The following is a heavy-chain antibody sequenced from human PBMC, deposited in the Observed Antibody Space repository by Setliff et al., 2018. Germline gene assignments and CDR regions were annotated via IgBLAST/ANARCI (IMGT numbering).Heavy chain of an antibody. Sequence: GASVKVSCKASGYTFTSYDINWVRQATGQGLEWMGWMNPNSGNTGYAQKFQGRVTMTRNTSISTAYMEPSSLRSEDTAVYYCARAELLWFGGFDPWGQGTLVTVSS. D-gene: IGHD3-10*01. CDR2: MNPNSGNT. CDR3: ARAELLWFGGFDP. J-gene: IGHJ5*02. V-gene: IGHV1-8*02. CDR1: GYTFTSYD.